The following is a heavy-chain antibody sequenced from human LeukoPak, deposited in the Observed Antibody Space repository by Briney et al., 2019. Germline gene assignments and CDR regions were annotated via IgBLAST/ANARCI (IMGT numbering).Heavy chain of an antibody. CDR2: IYYSGST. V-gene: IGHV4-59*01. CDR3: ARTLLHDYGDYYFDY. Sequence: SETLSLTCTFSGGSISSYYWSWIRQPPGKGLEWIGYIYYSGSTNYNPSLKSRVTISVDTSKNQFSLKLSSVTAADTAVYYCARTLLHDYGDYYFDYWGQGTLVTVSS. J-gene: IGHJ4*02. D-gene: IGHD4-17*01. CDR1: GGSISSYY.